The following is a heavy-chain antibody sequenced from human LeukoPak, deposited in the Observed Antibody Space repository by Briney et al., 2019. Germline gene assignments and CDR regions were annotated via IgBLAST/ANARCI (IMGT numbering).Heavy chain of an antibody. CDR1: GGSSRSGDYF. CDR2: IHYSGNT. D-gene: IGHD4-23*01. J-gene: IGHJ4*02. CDR3: ARENNGYGRKKAFDY. Sequence: SETLSLTCAVSGGSSRSGDYFWSWIRQPPGKGLEWIGHIHYSGNTYYNPSLKSRVSISVDTSKNQFSLKLSSVTAADTAVYYCARENNGYGRKKAFDYWGQGTLVTVSS. V-gene: IGHV4-30-4*01.